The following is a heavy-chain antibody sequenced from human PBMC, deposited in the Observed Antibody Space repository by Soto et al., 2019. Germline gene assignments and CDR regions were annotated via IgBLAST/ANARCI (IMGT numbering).Heavy chain of an antibody. CDR1: GFTFSRFA. Sequence: EVQLVESGGGLVQPGGSLRLSCAASGFTFSRFAMSWVRQTPEKGLEWVSTIDTSGENTYYTDSVKGRFTIARDNSKNTLYLQMDSLRAEDAAFFDCANRPLDSGGHYFDYWGQGNLITVSS. J-gene: IGHJ4*02. CDR3: ANRPLDSGGHYFDY. D-gene: IGHD3-10*01. V-gene: IGHV3-23*04. CDR2: IDTSGENT.